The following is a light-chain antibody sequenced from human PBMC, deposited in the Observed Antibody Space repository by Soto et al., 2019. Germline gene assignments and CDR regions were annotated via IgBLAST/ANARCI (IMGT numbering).Light chain of an antibody. CDR2: EVS. Sequence: QSALTQPASVSGSPGQSITISCTGTSSDIGAYKYVSWYQHHPGKAPKLILYEVSNRPSGVSNRFSGSKSGNTASLTISGLQAEDEADYYCSSYRKTRANVFGTGTKVTVL. CDR3: SSYRKTRANV. CDR1: SSDIGAYKY. J-gene: IGLJ1*01. V-gene: IGLV2-14*01.